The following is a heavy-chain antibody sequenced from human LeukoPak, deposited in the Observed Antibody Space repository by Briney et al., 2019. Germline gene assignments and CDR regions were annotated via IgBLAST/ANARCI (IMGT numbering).Heavy chain of an antibody. J-gene: IGHJ4*02. CDR3: ARDGGLDY. Sequence: ASVKVSCKASGYTFTGYYMHWLRQAPGQGLEWMGWINPNSGDTNYAQKFQGRVTMTRDTSISTAYMDLTRLRSDDTAVYYCARDGGLDYWGQGTLVTVSS. V-gene: IGHV1-2*02. CDR1: GYTFTGYY. CDR2: INPNSGDT.